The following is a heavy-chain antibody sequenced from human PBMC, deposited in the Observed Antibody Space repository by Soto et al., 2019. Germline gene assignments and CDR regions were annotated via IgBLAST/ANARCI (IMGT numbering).Heavy chain of an antibody. V-gene: IGHV3-21*01. CDR2: ISSSSSYI. CDR3: ASDQRYYGSGSYYPFGGMDV. CDR1: GFTFSSYS. Sequence: GGSLRLSCAASGFTFSSYSMNWVRQAPGKGLEWVSSISSSSSYIYYADSVKGRFTISRDNAKNSLYLQMNSLRAEDTAVYYCASDQRYYGSGSYYPFGGMDVWGQGTTVTVSS. D-gene: IGHD3-10*01. J-gene: IGHJ6*02.